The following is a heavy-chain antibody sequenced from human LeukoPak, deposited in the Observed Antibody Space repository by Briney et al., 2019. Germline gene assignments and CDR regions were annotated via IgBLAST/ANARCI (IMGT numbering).Heavy chain of an antibody. J-gene: IGHJ4*02. CDR2: ISSNGGST. CDR1: GFTFSSYA. D-gene: IGHD4-4*01. CDR3: ARGRPTTVTYFDY. V-gene: IGHV3-64*01. Sequence: GGSLRLSCAASGFTFSSYAMHWVHQAPGKGLEYVSAISSNGGSTYYANSVKGRFTISRDNSKNTLYLQMGSLRAEDMAVYYCARGRPTTVTYFDYWGQGTLVTVSS.